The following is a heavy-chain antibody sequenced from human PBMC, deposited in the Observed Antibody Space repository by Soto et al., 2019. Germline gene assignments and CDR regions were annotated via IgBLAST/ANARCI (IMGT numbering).Heavy chain of an antibody. Sequence: SGPTLVNPTQTLTLTCTFSGFSLSTSGMCVSWIRQPPGKSLEWLARIDWDDDKYYSTSLKTRLTISKDTSKNQVVLTMTNMDPVDTATYYCARNKIAAAGFYYYYGMDVWGQGTTVTVSS. CDR1: GFSLSTSGMC. V-gene: IGHV2-70*11. CDR2: IDWDDDK. J-gene: IGHJ6*02. D-gene: IGHD6-13*01. CDR3: ARNKIAAAGFYYYYGMDV.